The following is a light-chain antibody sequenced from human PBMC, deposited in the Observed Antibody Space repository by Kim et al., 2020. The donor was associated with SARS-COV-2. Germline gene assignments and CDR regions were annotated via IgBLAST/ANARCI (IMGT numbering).Light chain of an antibody. CDR2: QDS. CDR3: QAWDSSTVV. V-gene: IGLV3-1*01. J-gene: IGLJ2*01. CDR1: KLGDKY. Sequence: VPPGQTASITCAGDKLGDKYACWYQQKPGQSPVLVIYQDSKRPSGIPERFSGSNSGNTATLTISGTQAMDEADYYCQAWDSSTVVFGGGTQLTVL.